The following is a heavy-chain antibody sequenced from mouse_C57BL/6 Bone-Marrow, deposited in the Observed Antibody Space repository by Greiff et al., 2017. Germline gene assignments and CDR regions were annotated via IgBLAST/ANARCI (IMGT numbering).Heavy chain of an antibody. V-gene: IGHV1-19*01. CDR2: INPYNGGT. D-gene: IGHD1-1*01. CDR1: GYTFTDYY. CDR3: ATGNYGSSYVDY. J-gene: IGHJ2*01. Sequence: VQLQQSGPVLVKPGASVKMSCKASGYTFTDYYMNWVKQSHGKSLEWIGVINPYNGGTSYNQKFKGKATLTVDKSSSTAYMELNSLTSEDSAVYYCATGNYGSSYVDYWGQGTTLTVSS.